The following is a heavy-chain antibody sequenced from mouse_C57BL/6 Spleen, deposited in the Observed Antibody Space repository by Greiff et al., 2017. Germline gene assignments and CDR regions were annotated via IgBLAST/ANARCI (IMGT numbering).Heavy chain of an antibody. CDR1: GFTFTDYY. V-gene: IGHV7-3*01. D-gene: IGHD2-1*01. CDR2: IRNKANGYTT. Sequence: EVQRVESGGGLVQPGGSLSLSCAASGFTFTDYYMSWVRQPPGKALEWLGFIRNKANGYTTEYSASVKGRFTISRDNSQSILYLQMNALRAEDSATYYCARYSGNSYFDYWGQGTTLTVSS. J-gene: IGHJ2*01. CDR3: ARYSGNSYFDY.